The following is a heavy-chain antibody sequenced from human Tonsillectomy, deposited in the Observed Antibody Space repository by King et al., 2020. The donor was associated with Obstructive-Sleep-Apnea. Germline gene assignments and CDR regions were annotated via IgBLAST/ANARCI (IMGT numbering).Heavy chain of an antibody. CDR3: ARGRADYASSGYYVIDY. V-gene: IGHV3-21*01. CDR1: GFTFSTYY. Sequence: EVQLVESGGGLVKPGGSLRLSCAASGFTFSTYYLNWVRQAPGQGPEWVSSISPSSSYINSADSVKGRFTISRDNAKNSLYLQMNSLRAEDTAVYYCARGRADYASSGYYVIDYWGQGTLVTVAS. J-gene: IGHJ4*02. D-gene: IGHD3-22*01. CDR2: ISPSSSYI.